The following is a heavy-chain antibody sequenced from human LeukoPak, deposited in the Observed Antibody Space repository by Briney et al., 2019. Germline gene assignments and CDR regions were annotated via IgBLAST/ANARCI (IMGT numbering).Heavy chain of an antibody. V-gene: IGHV3-21*01. Sequence: GGSLRLSCAASGFTFSSYSMNWVRQAPGKGLEWVSSISSSSTYIYYADSVKGRFTISRDNAKNSLYLQMNSLRVEDTAVYYCARGRFVGGDYWGQGTLVTVSS. CDR2: ISSSSTYI. CDR3: ARGRFVGGDY. D-gene: IGHD3-16*01. J-gene: IGHJ4*02. CDR1: GFTFSSYS.